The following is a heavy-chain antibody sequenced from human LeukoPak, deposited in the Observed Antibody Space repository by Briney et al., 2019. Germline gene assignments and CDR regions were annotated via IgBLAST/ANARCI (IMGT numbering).Heavy chain of an antibody. V-gene: IGHV1-8*03. Sequence: GASVKVSCKASGYTFTSYDINWVRQATGQGLEWMGWMNPNSGNTGYAQKFQGRVTITRNTSISTAYMELSSLRSEDTAVYYCERVPFSSSRMNWFDPWGQGTLVTVSS. CDR1: GYTFTSYD. J-gene: IGHJ5*02. CDR2: MNPNSGNT. CDR3: ERVPFSSSRMNWFDP. D-gene: IGHD6-6*01.